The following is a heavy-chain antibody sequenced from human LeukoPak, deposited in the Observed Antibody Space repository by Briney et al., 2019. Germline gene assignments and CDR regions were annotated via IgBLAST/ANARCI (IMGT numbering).Heavy chain of an antibody. CDR3: AKALLERRGDYYYGMDV. CDR2: ISGSGGST. D-gene: IGHD1-1*01. CDR1: GFTFSSYA. J-gene: IGHJ6*02. Sequence: GGSLRLSCAAFGFTFSSYAMSWVRQAPGKGLEWVSAISGSGGSTYYADSVKGRFTISRDNSKNTLYLQMNSLRAEDTAVYYCAKALLERRGDYYYGMDVWGQGTTVTVSS. V-gene: IGHV3-23*01.